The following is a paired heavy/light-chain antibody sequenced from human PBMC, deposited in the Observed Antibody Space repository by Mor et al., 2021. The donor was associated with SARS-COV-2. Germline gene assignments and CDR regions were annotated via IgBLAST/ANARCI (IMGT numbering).Light chain of an antibody. J-gene: IGLJ3*02. V-gene: IGLV1-47*01. CDR1: TSNIGNNY. CDR3: AAWDDSLSGLWV. Sequence: QSVLTQPPSASGTPGQRVTISCSGSTSNIGNNYVYWYQQLPGTAPKLVIYRNNQRPSGVPDRFSGSKSGTSASLAISGLRSEDEADYYCAAWDDSLSGLWVFGGGTKVTVL. CDR2: RNN.
Heavy chain of an antibody. CDR2: IYYSGST. D-gene: IGHD6-19*01. Sequence: QVQVQESGPGLVMSSETLSLTCTVSGGSISTYYWSWIRQPPGKGLEWIGYIYYSGSTNYSPSLKSRVTMSLDRSNNQFSLKLTSVTAADTAVYYCARSPGAVAGFDYWGRGTLVSVSS. CDR3: ARSPGAVAGFDY. V-gene: IGHV4-59*08. CDR1: GGSISTYY. J-gene: IGHJ4*02.